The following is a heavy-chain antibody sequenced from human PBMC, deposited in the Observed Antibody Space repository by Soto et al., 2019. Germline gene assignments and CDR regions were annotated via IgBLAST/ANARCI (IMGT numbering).Heavy chain of an antibody. CDR2: IIPILGIA. V-gene: IGHV1-69*02. D-gene: IGHD2-2*01. Sequence: ASVKVSCKASGGTFSSYTISWVRQAPGQGLEWMGRIIPILGIANYAQKFQGRVTITADKSTSTAYMELSSLRSEDTAVYYCANGDCSSTSCYDYWGQGTLVTVSS. CDR3: ANGDCSSTSCYDY. J-gene: IGHJ4*02. CDR1: GGTFSSYT.